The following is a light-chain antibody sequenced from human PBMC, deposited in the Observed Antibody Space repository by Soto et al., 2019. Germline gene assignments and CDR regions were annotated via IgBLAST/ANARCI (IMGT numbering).Light chain of an antibody. V-gene: IGKV3-20*01. Sequence: IVLPQSPTTLSLSPGERATLSCRASRRVSSSSLAWYQHKPGQSPRLLIFGVSSRATDIPDRFSGSGSGTDFTLTINRLEPEDFAVYYCQQYSISSTFGQGTKVDIK. CDR1: RRVSSSS. CDR3: QQYSISST. CDR2: GVS. J-gene: IGKJ1*01.